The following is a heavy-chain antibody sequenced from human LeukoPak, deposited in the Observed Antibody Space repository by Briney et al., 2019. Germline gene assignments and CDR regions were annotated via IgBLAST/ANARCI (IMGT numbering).Heavy chain of an antibody. CDR1: GGTFSSYA. V-gene: IGHV1-69*13. CDR3: ARDERCTSHCYTPYAFDI. J-gene: IGHJ3*02. Sequence: SVKVSCKASGGTFSSYAISWVRQAPGQGLEWMGGIIPIFGTANYAQKFQGRVTITADESTSTAYMELSSLRSEDTAVYYCARDERCTSHCYTPYAFDIWGQGTMVTVSS. CDR2: IIPIFGTA. D-gene: IGHD2-2*02.